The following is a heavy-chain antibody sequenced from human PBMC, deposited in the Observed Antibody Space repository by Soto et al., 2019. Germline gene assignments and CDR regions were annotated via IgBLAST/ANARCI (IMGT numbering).Heavy chain of an antibody. CDR1: EFTFSNYG. Sequence: QVQLVESGGGVVQPGRSLRLSCAASEFTFSNYGMHWVRQAPGKGLEWVAVILNDGSNRYHADSVKDRFTISRDNSKNTLYLQMTSLGAEDTAVYYCARDDEYSGNGMDVWGQGTTVTV. J-gene: IGHJ6*02. CDR2: ILNDGSNR. CDR3: ARDDEYSGNGMDV. V-gene: IGHV3-33*01. D-gene: IGHD3-10*01.